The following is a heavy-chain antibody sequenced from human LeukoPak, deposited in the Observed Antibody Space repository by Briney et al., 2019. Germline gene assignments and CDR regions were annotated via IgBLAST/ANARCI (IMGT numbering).Heavy chain of an antibody. CDR1: GGTFSSNA. D-gene: IGHD4-17*01. J-gene: IGHJ4*02. Sequence: PVKVSCKVSGGTFSSNAISWVRQAPGQGLEWMGRIIPVFGVANYAEKFQGRVTITADKSTSTAYMELSSLRSEDTAMYYCTRDRFDYGEHTHSDYWGQGTLVTVSS. CDR3: TRDRFDYGEHTHSDY. V-gene: IGHV1-69*04. CDR2: IIPVFGVA.